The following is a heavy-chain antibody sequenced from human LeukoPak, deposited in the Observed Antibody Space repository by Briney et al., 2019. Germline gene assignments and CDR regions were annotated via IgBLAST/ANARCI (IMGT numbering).Heavy chain of an antibody. Sequence: ASVKVSFKASGYTFTGYYMHWVRQAPGQGLEWMGWINPNSGGTNYAQKFQGRVTMTRDTSISTAYMELSRLRSDGTAVYYCARDLRLRLMAVGYWGQGTLVTVSS. D-gene: IGHD5-12*01. CDR2: INPNSGGT. CDR1: GYTFTGYY. J-gene: IGHJ4*02. CDR3: ARDLRLRLMAVGY. V-gene: IGHV1-2*02.